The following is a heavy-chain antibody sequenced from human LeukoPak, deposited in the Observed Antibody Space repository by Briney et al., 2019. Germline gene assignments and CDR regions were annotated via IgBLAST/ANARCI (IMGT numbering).Heavy chain of an antibody. CDR3: ARGVYCSGGSCYGSTRFDP. V-gene: IGHV4-39*07. CDR1: GGSISSSSYY. CDR2: IYYSGST. Sequence: PSETLSLTCTVSGGSISSSSYYWGWIRQPPGKGLEWIGSIYYSGSTYYNPSLKSRVTISVDTSKNQFSLKLSSVTAADTAVYYCARGVYCSGGSCYGSTRFDPWGQGTLVTVSS. J-gene: IGHJ5*02. D-gene: IGHD2-15*01.